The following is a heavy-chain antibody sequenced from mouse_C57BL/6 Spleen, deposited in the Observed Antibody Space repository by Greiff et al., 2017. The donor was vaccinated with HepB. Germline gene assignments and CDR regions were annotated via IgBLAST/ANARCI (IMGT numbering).Heavy chain of an antibody. Sequence: LVESGAELVRPGASVTLSCKASGYTFTDYEMHWVKQTPVHGLEWIGAIDPETGGTAYNQKFKGKAILTADKSSSTAYMELRSLTSEDSAVYYCTRREVVAPFDYWGQGTTLTVSS. CDR1: GYTFTDYE. V-gene: IGHV1-15*01. D-gene: IGHD1-1*01. CDR2: IDPETGGT. J-gene: IGHJ2*01. CDR3: TRREVVAPFDY.